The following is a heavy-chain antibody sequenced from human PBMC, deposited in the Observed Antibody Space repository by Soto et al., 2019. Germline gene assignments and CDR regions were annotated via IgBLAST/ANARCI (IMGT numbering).Heavy chain of an antibody. CDR3: ARDPTHHSSSFRINLDY. Sequence: EVQLVESGGGLVKPGGSLRLSCAASGFTFSSYSMNWVRQAAGKGLEWVSSISSSSSYIYYADSVKGRFTISRDNDKNSLYLQMNSLGAEDTAMYYCARDPTHHSSSFRINLDYWGQGTLVTVSS. V-gene: IGHV3-21*01. CDR1: GFTFSSYS. D-gene: IGHD6-6*01. CDR2: ISSSSSYI. J-gene: IGHJ4*02.